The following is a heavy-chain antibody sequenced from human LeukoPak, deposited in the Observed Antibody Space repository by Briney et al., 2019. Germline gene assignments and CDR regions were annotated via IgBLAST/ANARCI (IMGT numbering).Heavy chain of an antibody. D-gene: IGHD4-17*01. CDR3: GRDLRSGYFDY. CDR2: IWSDGSNK. V-gene: IGHV3-33*01. J-gene: IGHJ4*02. Sequence: GGSLRLSCAASGFTFSDYGIHWVRQAPGKGLEWVAIIWSDGSNKYYADSVKGRFTISRDDSKNTVHLQMNSLRTEDTALYFCGRDLRSGYFDYLGQGTLVTVSS. CDR1: GFTFSDYG.